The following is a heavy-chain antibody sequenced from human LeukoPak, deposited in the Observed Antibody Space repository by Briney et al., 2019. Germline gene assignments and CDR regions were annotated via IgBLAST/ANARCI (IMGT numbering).Heavy chain of an antibody. D-gene: IGHD2-15*01. V-gene: IGHV3-33*01. Sequence: PGGSLRLSCAASGFDFCSFGMHWVRQAPGKGLEWVAIISYDAANQYYADSMKGRFTISRDNSKNTLYLQLNSLTAEDTAVYYCARDRGDCSGGSCYSDYFDYWGQGTLVTVSS. CDR2: ISYDAANQ. J-gene: IGHJ4*02. CDR3: ARDRGDCSGGSCYSDYFDY. CDR1: GFDFCSFG.